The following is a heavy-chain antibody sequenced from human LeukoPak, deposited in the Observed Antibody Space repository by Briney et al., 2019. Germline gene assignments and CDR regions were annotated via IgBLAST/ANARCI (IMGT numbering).Heavy chain of an antibody. CDR3: ARSFDYVWGRD. V-gene: IGHV3-7*01. CDR1: GFTVSNCW. J-gene: IGHJ4*02. Sequence: GGSLRLSCAASGFTVSNCWMSWVRQAPGKGLEWVANMKPDGSEKNYVDSVKGRFTISRDNAKNSLYLQMNSLRAEDAAVYYCARSFDYVWGRDWGQGTLVTVSS. D-gene: IGHD3-16*01. CDR2: MKPDGSEK.